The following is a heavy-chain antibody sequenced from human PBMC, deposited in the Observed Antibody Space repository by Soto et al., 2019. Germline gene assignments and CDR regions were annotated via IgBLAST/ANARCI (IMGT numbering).Heavy chain of an antibody. CDR2: FDPEDGET. V-gene: IGHV1-24*01. CDR1: GYTLTELS. Sequence: ASVKVSCKVSGYTLTELSMHWVRQAPGKGLEWMGGFDPEDGETIYAQKFQGRVTMTEDTSTDTAYMELSSLRSEDTAVYYCATVPAASANHYHRGHYYGMDVWGQGTTVTVSS. CDR3: ATVPAASANHYHRGHYYGMDV. J-gene: IGHJ6*02. D-gene: IGHD2-15*01.